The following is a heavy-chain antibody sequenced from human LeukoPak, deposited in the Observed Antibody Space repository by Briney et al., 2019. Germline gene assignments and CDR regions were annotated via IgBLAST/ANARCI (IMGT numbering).Heavy chain of an antibody. D-gene: IGHD4-17*01. Sequence: PGGSLRLSCAASGFIFRNYWMHWVRQAPGKGLVWVARINPNGITTTYTDSVKGRFTISRDNAKNTLYLQMNSLRGDDTAVYYCVREIYGDQPNWGQGTLVTVSS. J-gene: IGHJ4*02. CDR2: INPNGITT. V-gene: IGHV3-74*01. CDR1: GFIFRNYW. CDR3: VREIYGDQPN.